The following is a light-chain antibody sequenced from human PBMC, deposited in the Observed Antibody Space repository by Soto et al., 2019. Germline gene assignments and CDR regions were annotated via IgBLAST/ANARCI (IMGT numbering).Light chain of an antibody. CDR2: GAS. J-gene: IGKJ4*01. V-gene: IGKV3-20*01. Sequence: EIVLTQSPGTLSLSPGERATLSCRASQSVSSSFLAWYLQKPGQGPRLLIYGASSRATGIPDRFSGSGSGTDFTLTISRLEPEDFAVYYCQQYDSSPLTFGGGTKVEIK. CDR3: QQYDSSPLT. CDR1: QSVSSSF.